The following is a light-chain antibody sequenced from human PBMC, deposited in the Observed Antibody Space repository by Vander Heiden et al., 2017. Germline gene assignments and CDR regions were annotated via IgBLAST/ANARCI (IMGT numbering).Light chain of an antibody. CDR2: LYSDGSQ. V-gene: IGLV4-69*01. CDR1: SGHTTYV. CDR3: QTWGIGIQV. Sequence: QLELTQSPSASASLEDSVTLTCTLSSGHTTYVIAWHQQQPDKAPRYLMTLYSDGSQTKGDGIPDRFSGSSSGAERYLTISSLQSEDEADYYCQTWGIGIQVFGGGTKLTVL. J-gene: IGLJ2*01.